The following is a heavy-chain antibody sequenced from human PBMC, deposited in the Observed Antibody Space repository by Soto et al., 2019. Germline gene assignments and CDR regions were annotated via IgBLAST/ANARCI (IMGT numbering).Heavy chain of an antibody. CDR1: GYTFYSHS. CDR2: INGDYGNT. Sequence: QAQLVQSGAEVKKPGASVKVSCKASGYTFYSHSISWVRQAPGQGLEWMGRINGDYGNTQYAQKFRGRVTMNTDTSTTTVYMELTNLRSDDTAVYYCARCIQGDYYYGMDVWCQGTIVTVS. J-gene: IGHJ6*02. CDR3: ARCIQGDYYYGMDV. D-gene: IGHD5-18*01. V-gene: IGHV1-18*01.